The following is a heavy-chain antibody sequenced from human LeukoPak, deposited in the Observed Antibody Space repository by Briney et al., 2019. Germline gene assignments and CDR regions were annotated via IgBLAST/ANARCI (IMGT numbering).Heavy chain of an antibody. D-gene: IGHD3-9*01. Sequence: ASVKVTCKASGYTFTGYYMHWVRQAPGQGLEWMGWINTNTGNPTYAQGFTGRFVFSLDTSVSTAYLQISSLKAEDTAVYYCARGYYDILTAWDAFDIWGQGTMVTVSS. J-gene: IGHJ3*02. CDR3: ARGYYDILTAWDAFDI. V-gene: IGHV7-4-1*02. CDR2: INTNTGNP. CDR1: GYTFTGYY.